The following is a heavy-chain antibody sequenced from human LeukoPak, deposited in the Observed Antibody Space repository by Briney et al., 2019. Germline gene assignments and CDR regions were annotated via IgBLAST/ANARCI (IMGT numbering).Heavy chain of an antibody. CDR3: VRDLGGRSGH. Sequence: GGSLRLSCAASGFTFSSNWMHWVRQAPGTGLVWVSRINEDGSTTNYADSVKGRSTIFRDNAKNTLYLRMNSLRAEDTAVYYCVRDLGGRSGHWGQGTLVTVSS. J-gene: IGHJ4*02. D-gene: IGHD1-26*01. CDR1: GFTFSSNW. CDR2: INEDGSTT. V-gene: IGHV3-74*01.